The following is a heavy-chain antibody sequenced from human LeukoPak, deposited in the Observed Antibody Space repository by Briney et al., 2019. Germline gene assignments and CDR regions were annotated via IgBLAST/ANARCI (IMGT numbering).Heavy chain of an antibody. CDR1: GFTFSNYW. CDR2: IKQDGSEK. CDR3: ARDLSPVVRASPMGY. J-gene: IGHJ4*02. Sequence: GGSLRLSCAASGFTFSNYWMSWVRQAPGKGLEWVANIKQDGSEKDYVDSVKGRFTISRDNGRNSLYLQMNSLRTEDTAVYYCARDLSPVVRASPMGYWGQGTLVTVSS. V-gene: IGHV3-7*01. D-gene: IGHD3-10*01.